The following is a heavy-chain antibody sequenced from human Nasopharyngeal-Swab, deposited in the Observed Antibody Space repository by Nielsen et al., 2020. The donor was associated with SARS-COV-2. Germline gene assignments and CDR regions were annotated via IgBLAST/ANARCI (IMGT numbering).Heavy chain of an antibody. V-gene: IGHV3-23*01. CDR1: GFTFRSYA. D-gene: IGHD3-10*01. CDR3: AKDLHGLLWFGEFLIPVHY. J-gene: IGHJ4*02. CDR2: ISGSGGST. Sequence: GESLKISFAASGFTFRSYAMSWVRQAPGKGLEWVSAISGSGGSTYYADSVKGRFTISRDNSKNTLYLQMNSLRAEDTAVYYCAKDLHGLLWFGEFLIPVHYWGQGTLVTVSS.